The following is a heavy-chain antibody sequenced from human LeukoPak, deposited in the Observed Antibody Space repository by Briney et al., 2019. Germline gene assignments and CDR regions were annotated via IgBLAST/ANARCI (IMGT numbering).Heavy chain of an antibody. CDR2: ISYDGSNK. D-gene: IGHD6-13*01. CDR1: GFSFNNFA. Sequence: GGSLRLSCAASGFSFNNFAMSWVRQAPGKGLEWVAVISYDGSNKYYADSVKGRFTISRDNSKNTLYLQMNSLRAEDTAVYYCAKDGSSSWYYFDYWGQGTLVTVSS. V-gene: IGHV3-30*18. CDR3: AKDGSSSWYYFDY. J-gene: IGHJ4*02.